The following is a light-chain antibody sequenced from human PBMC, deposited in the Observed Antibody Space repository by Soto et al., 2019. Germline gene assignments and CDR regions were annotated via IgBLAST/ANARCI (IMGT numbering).Light chain of an antibody. Sequence: DIQMTQSPSTLYGSVGDRVTITCRASQTISSWLAWYQQNPGKAPKLLIYKASTLKSGVPSRFSGSGSGTEFTFTISSLQPDDFATYYCQHYNSYSEAFGQGTKVDIK. CDR3: QHYNSYSEA. V-gene: IGKV1-5*03. J-gene: IGKJ1*01. CDR2: KAS. CDR1: QTISSW.